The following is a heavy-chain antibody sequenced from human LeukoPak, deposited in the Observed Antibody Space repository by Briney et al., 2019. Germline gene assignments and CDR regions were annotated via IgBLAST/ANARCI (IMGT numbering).Heavy chain of an antibody. CDR3: ARERADVDTAMVSFDY. CDR1: GGTFSSYA. CDR2: IIPILGIA. J-gene: IGHJ4*02. V-gene: IGHV1-69*04. Sequence: ASVKVSCKASGGTFSSYAISWVRQAPGQGLEWMGRIIPILGIATYAQKFQGRVTITADKSTSTAYMELSSLRSEDTAVYYCARERADVDTAMVSFDYWGQGTLVTVSS. D-gene: IGHD5-18*01.